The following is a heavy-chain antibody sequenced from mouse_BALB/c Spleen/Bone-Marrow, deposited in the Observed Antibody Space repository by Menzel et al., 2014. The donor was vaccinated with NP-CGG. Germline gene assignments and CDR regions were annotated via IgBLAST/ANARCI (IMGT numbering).Heavy chain of an antibody. V-gene: IGHV14-3*02. CDR2: IDPANGNT. Sequence: EAQLQQSGAELVKPGASVKLSCTASGSNIKDTYMHWVKQRPEQGLEWIGRIDPANGNTKYDPQFQGKATIPADTTSNTACLQLSSLTSEDTAFYYCARLGLFAYWGQGTLVTGSA. CDR3: ARLGLFAY. CDR1: GSNIKDTY. D-gene: IGHD4-1*01. J-gene: IGHJ3*01.